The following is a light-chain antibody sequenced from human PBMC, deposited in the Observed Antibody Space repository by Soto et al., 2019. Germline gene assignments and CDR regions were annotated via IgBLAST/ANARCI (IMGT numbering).Light chain of an antibody. CDR1: QSVSSY. CDR3: QHRSNWPLT. V-gene: IGKV3-11*01. CDR2: DAS. Sequence: EMLLTQSPATLSLSPGERATLSCRASQSVSSYLGWYQQKPGQAPRLLIYDASNRVTGIPARFSGSGSGTDFTLTISSLEPEDFAVYYCQHRSNWPLTFGGGTKVDIK. J-gene: IGKJ4*01.